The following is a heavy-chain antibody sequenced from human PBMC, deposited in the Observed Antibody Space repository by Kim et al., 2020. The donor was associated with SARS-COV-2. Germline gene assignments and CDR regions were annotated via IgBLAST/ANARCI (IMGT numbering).Heavy chain of an antibody. J-gene: IGHJ4*02. CDR3: ARDSYGFYY. D-gene: IGHD5-18*01. CDR2: NK. V-gene: IGHV3-30*01. Sequence: NKYYADSVKGRFTISRDNSKNTLYLQMNSLRAEDTAVYYCARDSYGFYYWGQGTLVTVSS.